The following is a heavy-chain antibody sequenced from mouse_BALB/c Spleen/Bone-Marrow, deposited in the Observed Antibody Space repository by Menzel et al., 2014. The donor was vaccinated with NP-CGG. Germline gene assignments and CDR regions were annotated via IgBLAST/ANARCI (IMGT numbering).Heavy chain of an antibody. CDR3: AREEYGQKVYAMDY. V-gene: IGHV5-6-5*01. D-gene: IGHD2-10*02. J-gene: IGHJ4*01. CDR1: GFTFSSYA. Sequence: DVMLVESGGGLVKSGGSLKLSCAASGFTFSSYAMSWARQTPEKRLEWVASISSGGSTYYPDSVKGRFTISRDNARNILYLQMSSLRSEDTAMYYCAREEYGQKVYAMDYWGQGTSVTVSS. CDR2: ISSGGST.